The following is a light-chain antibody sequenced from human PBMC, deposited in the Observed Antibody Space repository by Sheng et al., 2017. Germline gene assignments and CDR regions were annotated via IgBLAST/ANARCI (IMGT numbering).Light chain of an antibody. CDR3: MQGTYWPLT. CDR1: HRLEHSDGNTY. J-gene: IGKJ4*01. V-gene: IGKV2-30*02. Sequence: AVVTQTPPSLSVTLGQAASLSCRSSHRLEHSDGNTYLNWFHQRPGQPPRRLIYRVSQRDSGVPDRFSGGGSGTDFTLEISRVEAEDVGVYYCMQGTYWPLTFGGGTNVEIK. CDR2: RVS.